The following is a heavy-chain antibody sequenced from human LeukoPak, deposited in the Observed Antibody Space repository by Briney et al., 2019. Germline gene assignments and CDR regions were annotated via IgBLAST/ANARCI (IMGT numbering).Heavy chain of an antibody. Sequence: ASVKVSCKASGYTFTDFALHWVRQAPGQSLEWMGWINPSSGDTKSSQKFRDRVTITRDTSANTAYMQLTRLKSEDTAVYYCVRDYPYGSGIVRVDSWGQGTLVTVSS. CDR2: INPSSGDT. V-gene: IGHV1-3*01. D-gene: IGHD3-10*01. CDR3: VRDYPYGSGIVRVDS. CDR1: GYTFTDFA. J-gene: IGHJ4*02.